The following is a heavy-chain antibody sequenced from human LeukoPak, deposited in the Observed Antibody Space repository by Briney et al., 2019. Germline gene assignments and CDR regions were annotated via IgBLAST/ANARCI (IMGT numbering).Heavy chain of an antibody. J-gene: IGHJ3*02. CDR3: ARVVDDSSGYYHAGAFDI. Sequence: GGSLRLSCAASGFTFSSNGIHWVRQAPGKGLEWVAVISYDGKNKYYADSVKGRFTISRDNAKNSLYLQMNSLRAEDTAVYYCARVVDDSSGYYHAGAFDIWGQGTMVTVSS. CDR1: GFTFSSNG. V-gene: IGHV3-30*03. CDR2: ISYDGKNK. D-gene: IGHD3-22*01.